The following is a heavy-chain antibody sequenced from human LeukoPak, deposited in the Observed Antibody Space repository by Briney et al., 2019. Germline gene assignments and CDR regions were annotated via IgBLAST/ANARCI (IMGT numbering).Heavy chain of an antibody. V-gene: IGHV4-39*01. Sequence: PSQTLSLTCIVSGDSISSNRYYWGWIRQPPGKGLEWIGTLFCDETTYYNPSLKIRVPISVVPSKSQFSLNLNSVTAADTAVYYCASRKVPNGDHEKWFDPWGQGTLVTVSS. J-gene: IGHJ5*02. D-gene: IGHD4-17*01. CDR3: ASRKVPNGDHEKWFDP. CDR2: LFCDETT. CDR1: GDSISSNRYY.